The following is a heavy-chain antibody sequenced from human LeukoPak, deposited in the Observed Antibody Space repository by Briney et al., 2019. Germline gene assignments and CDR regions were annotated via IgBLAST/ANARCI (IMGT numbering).Heavy chain of an antibody. CDR3: ARDIDWLDC. CDR1: GFNMSAYW. Sequence: GGSLRLSCIASGFNMSAYWMSWVRQAPGKGLEWVANIKQDGSEIYSGDSLKGRFTISRDNAKNSLYLQMNSLRGEDTAVYYCARDIDWLDCWGQGTLVTVSS. CDR2: IKQDGSEI. V-gene: IGHV3-7*01. J-gene: IGHJ5*01. D-gene: IGHD2-15*01.